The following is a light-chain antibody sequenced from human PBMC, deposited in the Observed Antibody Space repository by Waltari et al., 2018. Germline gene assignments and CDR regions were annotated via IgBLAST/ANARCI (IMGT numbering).Light chain of an antibody. J-gene: IGLJ2*01. CDR1: SSNIGTKY. CDR3: ATWDDGLSGV. CDR2: KDD. V-gene: IGLV1-47*01. Sequence: HSVLTQPPSASGTPGKRVTISCSGSSSNIGTKYVNWYQQLPGTAPKLLMYKDDQRPSGVPARFSGSKSGTSASLAISGLRSEDEADYYCATWDDGLSGVFGGGTKLTVL.